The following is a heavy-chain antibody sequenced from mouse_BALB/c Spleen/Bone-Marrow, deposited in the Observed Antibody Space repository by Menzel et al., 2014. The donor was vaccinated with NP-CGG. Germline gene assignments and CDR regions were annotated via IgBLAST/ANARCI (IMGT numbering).Heavy chain of an antibody. CDR1: GYTFTSYW. CDR2: INPSTGYT. CDR3: ARKGYGNYHYYAMDY. V-gene: IGHV1-7*01. D-gene: IGHD2-1*01. J-gene: IGHJ4*01. Sequence: VQGAESGAELAKPGASVKMSCKASGYTFTSYWMYWIKQRPGQGLEWIGYINPSTGYTEYNQKFKDKATLTADKSSNTAYMQLSSLTSEDSAVYYCARKGYGNYHYYAMDYWGQGTSVTVSS.